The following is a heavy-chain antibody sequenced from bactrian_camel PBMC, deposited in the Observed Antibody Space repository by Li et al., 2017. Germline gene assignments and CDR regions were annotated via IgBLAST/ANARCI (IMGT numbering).Heavy chain of an antibody. CDR3: AADTRSYGGNWMSTVPYNS. Sequence: HVQLVESGGGSVQAGGSLRLSCEASGFVFSTYLMSWFRQAPGKEREGVASLYTAINVTNYADSVKGRFTLSRDNAENTLYLQMDSLRPEDTGMYLCAADTRSYGGNWMSTVPYNSWGQGTQVTVS. CDR2: LYTAINVT. J-gene: IGHJ4*01. V-gene: IGHV3S6*01. CDR1: GFVFSTYL. D-gene: IGHD6*01.